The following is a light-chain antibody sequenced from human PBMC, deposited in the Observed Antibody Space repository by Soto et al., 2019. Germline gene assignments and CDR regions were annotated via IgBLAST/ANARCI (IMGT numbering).Light chain of an antibody. CDR3: QQYNHWPPLT. CDR1: QRVGRN. CDR2: GAS. V-gene: IGKV3-15*01. J-gene: IGKJ4*01. Sequence: EIVMTQSPATLSVSPGERATLSCRASQRVGRNLAWYQEKPGQAPRLLIYGASTRATGTPARFSGSGSETEFTLTISSLQSEDFAIYSCQQYNHWPPLTFGGGTKVEIK.